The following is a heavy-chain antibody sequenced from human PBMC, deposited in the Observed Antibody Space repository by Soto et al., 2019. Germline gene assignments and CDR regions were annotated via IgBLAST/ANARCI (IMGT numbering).Heavy chain of an antibody. J-gene: IGHJ2*01. Sequence: EVQLVESGGGLVQPGGSLRLSCAASGFTFSSYWMHWVRQAPGKGLVWVSRINSDGSSTSYADSVKGRFTISRDNAKNTLRLQMYILRAADTAVYYCGRVGSLNWYFALWGRVTLVTVSS. CDR1: GFTFSSYW. CDR2: INSDGSST. CDR3: GRVGSLNWYFAL. V-gene: IGHV3-74*01. D-gene: IGHD1-26*01.